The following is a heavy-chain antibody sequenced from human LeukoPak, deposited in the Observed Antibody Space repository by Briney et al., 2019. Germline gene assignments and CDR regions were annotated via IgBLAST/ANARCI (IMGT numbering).Heavy chain of an antibody. V-gene: IGHV3-33*01. D-gene: IGHD4-17*01. CDR2: IWYDGGNK. J-gene: IGHJ4*02. CDR1: GFTFSSYG. CDR3: ARDYGDHLGFDY. Sequence: PGGSLRLSCAASGFTFSSYGMHWVRQAPGKGLEWVAVIWYDGGNKYYADSVKGRFTISRDNSKNTLYLQMNSLRAEDTAVYYCARDYGDHLGFDYWGQGTLVTVSS.